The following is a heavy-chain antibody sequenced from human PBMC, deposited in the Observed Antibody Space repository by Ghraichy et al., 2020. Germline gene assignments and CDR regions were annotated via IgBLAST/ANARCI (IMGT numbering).Heavy chain of an antibody. CDR1: GGSFTSYY. V-gene: IGHV4-34*01. CDR3: ARGRKSSQQLVPLPFDY. D-gene: IGHD6-13*01. Sequence: SETLSLTCAVYGGSFTSYYWSWIRQPPGKGLEWIGEINHWGSTTYNPSLKSRFTLSVDRSQDQFSLKLSSVTAADTAVFYCARGRKSSQQLVPLPFDYWGQGTLITVAS. CDR2: INHWGST. J-gene: IGHJ4*02.